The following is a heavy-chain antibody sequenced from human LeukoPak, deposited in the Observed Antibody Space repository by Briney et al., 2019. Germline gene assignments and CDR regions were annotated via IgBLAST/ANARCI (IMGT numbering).Heavy chain of an antibody. J-gene: IGHJ4*02. V-gene: IGHV1-2*02. CDR2: INPNSGGT. Sequence: GASVKVSCKASGYTFTGYYMHWVRQAPGQGLEWMGWINPNSGGTNYAQKFQGRVTMTRDTSISTAYMELSRLGSDDAAVYYCAEVHYYDSSGYSDYWGQGTLVTVSS. CDR1: GYTFTGYY. CDR3: AEVHYYDSSGYSDY. D-gene: IGHD3-22*01.